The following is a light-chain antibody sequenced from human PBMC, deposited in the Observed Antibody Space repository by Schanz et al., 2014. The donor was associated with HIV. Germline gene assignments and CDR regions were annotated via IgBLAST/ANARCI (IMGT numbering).Light chain of an antibody. CDR2: GAS. V-gene: IGKV3-15*01. CDR3: QQYNNWPRT. J-gene: IGKJ1*01. Sequence: EIVLTQSPGTPSLSPGDRATLSCRASQSVSSSYLAWYQQKPGQAPRLLIYGASTRATNIPARFSGSGSGTEFTLTISSLQSEDFAVYYCQQYNNWPRTFGQGTKVEIK. CDR1: QSVSSSY.